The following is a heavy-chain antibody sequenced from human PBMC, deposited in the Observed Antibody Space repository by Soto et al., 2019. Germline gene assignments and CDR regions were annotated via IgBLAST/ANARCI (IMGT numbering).Heavy chain of an antibody. Sequence: NYAQKFQGRVTITADKSTSTAYMELSSLRSEDTAVYYCAREPYYYGSGSYYIAFDYWGQGTLVTVSS. CDR3: AREPYYYGSGSYYIAFDY. V-gene: IGHV1-69*04. D-gene: IGHD3-10*01. J-gene: IGHJ4*02.